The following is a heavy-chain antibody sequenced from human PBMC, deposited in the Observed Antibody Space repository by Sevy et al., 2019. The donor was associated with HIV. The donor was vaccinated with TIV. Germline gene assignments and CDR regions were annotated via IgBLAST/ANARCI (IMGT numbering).Heavy chain of an antibody. CDR2: IWYDGSNK. Sequence: GGSLRLSCAASGFTFSSYDMHWVRQAPGKGLEWVAVIWYDGSNKYYADSVKGRFTISRDNSKNTLYLQMNSLRAEDTAVYYCARDLLDSYYYYYYYGMDVWGQGTTVTVSS. V-gene: IGHV3-33*01. CDR3: ARDLLDSYYYYYYYGMDV. CDR1: GFTFSSYD. D-gene: IGHD3-10*01. J-gene: IGHJ6*02.